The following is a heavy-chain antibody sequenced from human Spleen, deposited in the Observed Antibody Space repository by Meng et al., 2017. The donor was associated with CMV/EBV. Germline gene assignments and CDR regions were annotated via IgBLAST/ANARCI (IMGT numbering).Heavy chain of an antibody. J-gene: IGHJ6*02. D-gene: IGHD3-10*01. CDR1: GFTFSNYA. CDR2: ISYDGSTK. Sequence: GESLKISCAASGFTFSNYAVHWVRQAPGKGLEWVAVISYDGSTKYYADPVKGRFTISRDNSKNTLYLQMNSLRTEDTAVYYCARVMTVVRGPSSRYNFNYMDVWGQGTTVTVSS. CDR3: ARVMTVVRGPSSRYNFNYMDV. V-gene: IGHV3-30-3*01.